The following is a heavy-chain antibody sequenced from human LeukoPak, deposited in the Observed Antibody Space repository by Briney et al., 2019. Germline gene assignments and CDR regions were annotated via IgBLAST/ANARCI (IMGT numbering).Heavy chain of an antibody. CDR3: ARDLYRIVVVPHYFDY. D-gene: IGHD3-22*01. J-gene: IGHJ4*02. Sequence: TGGSLRLSCAASGFTLSSYAMSWVRQAPGKGLEWVSAISDTGNTYHADSVKGRFTISRDNAKNSLYLQMNSLRAEDTAVYYCARDLYRIVVVPHYFDYWGQGTLVTVSS. CDR1: GFTLSSYA. CDR2: ISDTGNT. V-gene: IGHV3-23*01.